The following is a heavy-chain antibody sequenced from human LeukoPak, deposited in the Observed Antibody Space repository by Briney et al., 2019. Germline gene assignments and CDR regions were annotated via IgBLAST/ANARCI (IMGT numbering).Heavy chain of an antibody. V-gene: IGHV3-7*03. J-gene: IGHJ6*02. D-gene: IGHD3-10*01. CDR3: AKDNDPPGIYYYYGMDV. CDR1: GFTFSSYW. CDR2: IKQDGSEK. Sequence: GGSLRLSCAASGFTFSSYWMSWVRQAPGKGLEWVANIKQDGSEKHYVDSVKGRFTISRDNAKNSLYLQMNSLRAEDTAVYYCAKDNDPPGIYYYYGMDVWGQGTTVTVSS.